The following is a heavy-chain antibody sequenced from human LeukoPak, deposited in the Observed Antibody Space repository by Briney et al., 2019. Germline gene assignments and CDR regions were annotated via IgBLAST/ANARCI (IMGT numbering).Heavy chain of an antibody. CDR2: IIPTFGTA. CDR3: ASRLERYCSGGSCYPEDY. D-gene: IGHD2-15*01. CDR1: GGTFSSYV. V-gene: IGHV1-69*13. J-gene: IGHJ4*02. Sequence: SSVKVSCKASGGTFSSYVISWVRQAPGQGLEWMGGIIPTFGTANYAQKFQGRVTITADESTSTAYMELSSLRSEDTAVYYCASRLERYCSGGSCYPEDYWGQGTLVTVSS.